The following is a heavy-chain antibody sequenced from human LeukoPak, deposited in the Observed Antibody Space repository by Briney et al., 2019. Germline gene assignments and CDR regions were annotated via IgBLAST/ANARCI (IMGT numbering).Heavy chain of an antibody. V-gene: IGHV3-21*04. CDR3: ARVCGSGSFYNVFEY. D-gene: IGHD3-10*01. J-gene: IGHJ4*02. CDR1: GFTFSSYT. CDR2: ISSSSSYI. Sequence: KPGGSLRLSCATSGFTFSSYTMSWVRQAPGKGLEWVSSISSSSSYIYYADSVKDRFTISRDNAKNSLYLQMNSLRAEDTALYYCARVCGSGSFYNVFEYWGQGTLVTVSS.